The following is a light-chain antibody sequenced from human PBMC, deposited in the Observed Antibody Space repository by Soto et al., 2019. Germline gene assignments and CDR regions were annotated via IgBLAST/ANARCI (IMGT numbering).Light chain of an antibody. V-gene: IGKV1-9*01. CDR2: AAS. Sequence: DIQLTQSPSFLSASVGDRVTITCRASQGISSYLAWYQQKPGKAPKLLIYAASTLQSGVPSRFSGSRSGTEFKLTIICLQPEDFATYSCQQLNSYQFTFGPGTKVDIK. CDR1: QGISSY. J-gene: IGKJ3*01. CDR3: QQLNSYQFT.